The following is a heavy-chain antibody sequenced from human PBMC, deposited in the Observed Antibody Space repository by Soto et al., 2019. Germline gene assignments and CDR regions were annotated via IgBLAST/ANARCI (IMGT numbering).Heavy chain of an antibody. CDR2: IWYDGSNK. J-gene: IGHJ4*02. CDR1: GFTFSSYG. D-gene: IGHD2-2*01. V-gene: IGHV3-33*01. CDR3: AREPPYPSYCSSTSCYGDYFDY. Sequence: QVQLVESGGGVVQPGRSLRLSCAASGFTFSSYGMHWVRQAPGKGLEWVAVIWYDGSNKYYADSVKGRFTTSRDNPRNTLCRQWNSLRAEDTAVYYCAREPPYPSYCSSTSCYGDYFDYWGQGTLVTVSS.